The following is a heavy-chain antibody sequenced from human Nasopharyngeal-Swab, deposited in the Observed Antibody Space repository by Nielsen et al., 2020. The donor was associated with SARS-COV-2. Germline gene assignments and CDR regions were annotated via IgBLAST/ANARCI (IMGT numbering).Heavy chain of an antibody. CDR3: AKATLYDILTGAFDY. J-gene: IGHJ4*02. Sequence: WIRQPPGKGLEWVAVISYDGSNKYYADSVKGRFTTSRDNSKNTLYLQMNSLRAEDTAVYYCAKATLYDILTGAFDYWGQGTLVTVSS. V-gene: IGHV3-30*18. CDR2: ISYDGSNK. D-gene: IGHD3-9*01.